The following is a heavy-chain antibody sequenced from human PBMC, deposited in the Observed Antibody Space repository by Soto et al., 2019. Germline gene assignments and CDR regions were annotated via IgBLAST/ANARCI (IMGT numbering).Heavy chain of an antibody. CDR1: GFTFSDSW. CDR2: IKPDESEK. Sequence: EVQLVGSGGGLVQPGGSLRLSCTASGFTFSDSWMTWVRQAPGKGLEWVARIKPDESEKKYADSVKGRFSISRDNAKNSMYLQMDSRRGEDTAVYYCVRGGSNYASWGQGTLVTVSS. D-gene: IGHD4-4*01. J-gene: IGHJ5*02. V-gene: IGHV3-7*01. CDR3: VRGGSNYAS.